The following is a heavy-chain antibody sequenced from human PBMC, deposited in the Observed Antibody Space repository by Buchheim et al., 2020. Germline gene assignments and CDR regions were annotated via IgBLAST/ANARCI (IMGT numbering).Heavy chain of an antibody. Sequence: QVQLVESGGGVVQPGRSLRLSCAASGFTFSSYGMHWVRQAPGKGLEWVAVISYDGSNKYYADSVKGRFTISRDNSKNTLYLQMNSLRAEDTAVYYCAKDSLDIVVVVAANYYYGMDVWGQGTT. CDR2: ISYDGSNK. CDR3: AKDSLDIVVVVAANYYYGMDV. V-gene: IGHV3-30*18. J-gene: IGHJ6*02. D-gene: IGHD2-15*01. CDR1: GFTFSSYG.